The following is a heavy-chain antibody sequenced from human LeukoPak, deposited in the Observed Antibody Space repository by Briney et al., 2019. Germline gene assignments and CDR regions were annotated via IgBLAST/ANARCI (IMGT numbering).Heavy chain of an antibody. CDR2: IYTSGST. CDR1: GGSLSSYY. J-gene: IGHJ3*02. Sequence: SETLSLTCTVSGGSLSSYYSSWIRHPAGKGLECIGRIYTSGSTNYNPSLKSRVTMSVDTSKNQFSLKLSSVTAADTAVYYCARDFAEGQPQDAFDIWGQGTMVTVSS. V-gene: IGHV4-4*07. CDR3: ARDFAEGQPQDAFDI. D-gene: IGHD3-3*01.